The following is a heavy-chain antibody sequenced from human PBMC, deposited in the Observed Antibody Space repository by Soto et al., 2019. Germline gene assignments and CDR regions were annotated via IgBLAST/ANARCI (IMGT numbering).Heavy chain of an antibody. Sequence: QVQLVQSGAEVKKPGSSVKVSCKASGGTFSSYTISWVRQAPGQGIEWMGRIIPNLGIANYEQKFQGRVTITADKSTSTAYMELSRLRSEDTAVYYCARDGIVGATPFDYWGQGTLVTVSS. J-gene: IGHJ4*02. V-gene: IGHV1-69*08. CDR2: IIPNLGIA. CDR1: GGTFSSYT. D-gene: IGHD1-26*01. CDR3: ARDGIVGATPFDY.